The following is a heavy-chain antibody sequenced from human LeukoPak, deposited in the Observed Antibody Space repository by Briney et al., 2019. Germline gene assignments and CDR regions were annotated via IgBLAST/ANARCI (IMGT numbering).Heavy chain of an antibody. CDR3: ARGAIYYASWRDAFDI. Sequence: GGSLRLSCAASGFTFSSYWMSWVRQAPGKGLEWVSFISSSSTYIYYADSMKGRFTISRDNTKNSLFLQMNSLRGEDTAVYYCARGAIYYASWRDAFDIWGQGTMVTVSS. J-gene: IGHJ3*02. V-gene: IGHV3-21*01. D-gene: IGHD3-22*01. CDR1: GFTFSSYW. CDR2: ISSSSTYI.